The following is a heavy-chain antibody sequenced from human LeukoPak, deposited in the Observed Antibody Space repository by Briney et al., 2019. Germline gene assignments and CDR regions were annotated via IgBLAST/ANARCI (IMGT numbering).Heavy chain of an antibody. J-gene: IGHJ4*02. CDR2: TASKTDGGTT. CDR1: GLTFTNAW. Sequence: GGSLRLSCAASGLTFTNAWMNWVRQAPGKGLEWVGRTASKTDGGTTDYAAPVKGRFTISRDDSKNTLFLQMNSLKTEDTAVYYCTTGIRGDCGQGTLVTVSS. CDR3: TTGIRGD. V-gene: IGHV3-15*04.